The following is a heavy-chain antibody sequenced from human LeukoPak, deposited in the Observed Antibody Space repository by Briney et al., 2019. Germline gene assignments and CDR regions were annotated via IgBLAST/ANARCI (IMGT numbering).Heavy chain of an antibody. D-gene: IGHD4-17*01. J-gene: IGHJ4*02. CDR2: IWFDGSNT. Sequence: GGSLRLSCAASGFTFSRYAMHWVRQASGKGLEWVAVIWFDGSNTYYADSVKGRFTISRDTSKNTLYLQMNSLRAEDTAKYYCARSTVTTHCYFDYWGQGTLVTVSS. V-gene: IGHV3-33*01. CDR3: ARSTVTTHCYFDY. CDR1: GFTFSRYA.